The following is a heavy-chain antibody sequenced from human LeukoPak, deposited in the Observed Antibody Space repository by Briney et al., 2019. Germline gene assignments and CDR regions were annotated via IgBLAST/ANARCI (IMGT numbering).Heavy chain of an antibody. V-gene: IGHV1-2*06. J-gene: IGHJ4*02. CDR2: INPNSGGT. D-gene: IGHD7-27*01. CDR3: VRGPPNWGFDF. Sequence: ASVKVSCKASGYTFTGYYMHWVRQAPGQGLEWMGRINPNSGGTNYAQKFQGRVTMTRDTSISTAFMELTSLKSEGTAVYYCVRGPPNWGFDFWGQGALVTVSS. CDR1: GYTFTGYY.